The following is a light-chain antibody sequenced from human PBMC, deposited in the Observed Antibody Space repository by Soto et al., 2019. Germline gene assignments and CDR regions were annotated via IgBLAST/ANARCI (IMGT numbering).Light chain of an antibody. CDR1: QSVSSK. J-gene: IGKJ1*01. CDR3: HQYNHWLPWT. V-gene: IGKV3-15*01. Sequence: VMTQSAVTVSLSQEQRATLSCRARQSVSSKLAWYQQRPGQAPRLLIYSASTRATGIPARFSGSGSGTEFTLTISCLQSEDFAVYYCHQYNHWLPWTFGQGTKVDIK. CDR2: SAS.